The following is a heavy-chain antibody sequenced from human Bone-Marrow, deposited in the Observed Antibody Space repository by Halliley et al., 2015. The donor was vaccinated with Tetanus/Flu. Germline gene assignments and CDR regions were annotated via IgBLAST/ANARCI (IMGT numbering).Heavy chain of an antibody. Sequence: SGGSITDFYWTWIRQPPGKGLEYIGYIYYTGDTNYNPSLRGRVTISVDTSKNQFSLKLNSVTAADTAAYYCAGSRVGGSRGLASWGQGILVTIP. V-gene: IGHV4-59*03. CDR3: AGSRVGGSRGLAS. CDR2: IYYTGDT. J-gene: IGHJ5*02. D-gene: IGHD1-26*01. CDR1: GGSITDFY.